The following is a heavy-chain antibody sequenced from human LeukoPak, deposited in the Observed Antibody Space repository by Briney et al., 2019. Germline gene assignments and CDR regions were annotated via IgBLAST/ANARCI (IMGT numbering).Heavy chain of an antibody. V-gene: IGHV4-59*08. D-gene: IGHD6-6*01. Sequence: SETLSLTCTVSGGSISSYYWSWIRQPPGKRPEWIGYIYYSGSTNYNPSLKSRVTISVDTSKNQFSLKLSSVTAADTSVYYCARRYSSSSDFDYWGQGTLVTVSS. CDR3: ARRYSSSSDFDY. J-gene: IGHJ4*02. CDR2: IYYSGST. CDR1: GGSISSYY.